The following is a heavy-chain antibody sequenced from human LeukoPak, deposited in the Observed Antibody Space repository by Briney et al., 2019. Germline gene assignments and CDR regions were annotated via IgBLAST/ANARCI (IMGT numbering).Heavy chain of an antibody. CDR3: AREEIVVVPAAIENYYFDY. CDR2: IYYSGST. D-gene: IGHD2-2*02. Sequence: SETLSLTCTVSGGSISSHYWSWIRQPPGKGLEWIGYIYYSGSTNYNPSLKSRVTISIDTSKNQFSLKLSSVTAADTAVYYCAREEIVVVPAAIENYYFDYWGQGTLVTVSS. CDR1: GGSISSHY. J-gene: IGHJ4*02. V-gene: IGHV4-59*11.